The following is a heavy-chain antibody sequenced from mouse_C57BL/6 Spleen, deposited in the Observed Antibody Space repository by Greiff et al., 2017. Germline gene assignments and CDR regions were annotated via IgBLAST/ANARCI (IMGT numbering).Heavy chain of an antibody. D-gene: IGHD1-1*01. CDR3: ARHADYYGSSYDWYFDV. J-gene: IGHJ1*03. Sequence: EVKLMESGGGLVKPGGSLKLSCAASGFTFSSYTMSWVRQTPEKRLEWVATISGGGGNTYYPDSVKGRFTISRDNAKNTLYLQMSSLRSEDTALYDCARHADYYGSSYDWYFDVWGTGTTVTVSS. CDR1: GFTFSSYT. V-gene: IGHV5-9*01. CDR2: ISGGGGNT.